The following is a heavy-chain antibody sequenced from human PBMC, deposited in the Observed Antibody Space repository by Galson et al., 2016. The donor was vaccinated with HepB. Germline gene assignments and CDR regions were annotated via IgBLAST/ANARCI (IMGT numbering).Heavy chain of an antibody. J-gene: IGHJ6*04. CDR2: ISSSSSYI. D-gene: IGHD1-20*01. Sequence: SLRLSCAASGFTFNSYFMNWVRQAPGKGLEWVSSISSSSSYIYHADSVKGRFTISRDNAKNSLYLQMNSLRAEDTAVYYCARDRGYNWNDVSQSRHYYYGMDVWGKGTTVTVSS. CDR1: GFTFNSYF. CDR3: ARDRGYNWNDVSQSRHYYYGMDV. V-gene: IGHV3-21*01.